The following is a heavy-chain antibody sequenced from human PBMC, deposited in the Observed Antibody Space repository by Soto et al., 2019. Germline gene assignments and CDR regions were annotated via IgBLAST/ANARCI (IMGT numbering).Heavy chain of an antibody. V-gene: IGHV4-4*02. J-gene: IGHJ4*02. Sequence: QVQLQESGPGLVKPSGTLSLTCAVSGGSISSSNWWSWVRQPPGKGLEGIGEIFHSGSTTYNPSLKSRVTISVEKSKDQYSLKLSSVTAPATAVYYCPRAAMVTWDFDDWGQGTLVAVSS. D-gene: IGHD5-18*01. CDR2: IFHSGST. CDR3: PRAAMVTWDFDD. CDR1: GGSISSSNW.